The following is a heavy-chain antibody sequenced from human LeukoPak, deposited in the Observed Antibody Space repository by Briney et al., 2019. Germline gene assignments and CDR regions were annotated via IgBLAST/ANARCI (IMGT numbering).Heavy chain of an antibody. CDR1: GYSFTSYR. Sequence: GESLQISCKGSGYSFTSYRIGWVRQMPGKGLEGMGIIFPGGSDTRYSPSFQGQVTISADKSISTAYLQWSSLKASDTAMYYCASRSGYDPDYYYYYMDVWGKGTTVTVSS. CDR3: ASRSGYDPDYYYYYMDV. J-gene: IGHJ6*03. V-gene: IGHV5-51*01. CDR2: IFPGGSDT. D-gene: IGHD5-12*01.